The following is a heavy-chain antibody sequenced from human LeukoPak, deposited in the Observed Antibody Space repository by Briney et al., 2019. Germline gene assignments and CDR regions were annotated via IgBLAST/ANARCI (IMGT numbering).Heavy chain of an antibody. J-gene: IGHJ3*02. CDR3: ARLTGMDAFDI. CDR1: GFTVSNTY. Sequence: GGSLRLSCAASGFTVSNTYMTWVRQAPGKGLEWVSVLYTDGSTYYADSVKGRFTISGDNSKNTLYLQMNSLRAEDTAVYYCARLTGMDAFDIWGQGTMVTVSS. V-gene: IGHV3-53*01. CDR2: LYTDGST.